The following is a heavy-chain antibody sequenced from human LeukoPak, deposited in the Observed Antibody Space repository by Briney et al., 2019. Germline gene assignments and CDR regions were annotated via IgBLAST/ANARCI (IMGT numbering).Heavy chain of an antibody. V-gene: IGHV4-34*01. J-gene: IGHJ6*03. Sequence: PSETLSLTCAVYGGSFSGYYWSWIRQPPGKGLEWIGEINHSGSTNYNPSLKSRVTISVDTSKNQFSLKLSSVTAADTAVYYCARGRDGYNYVYYYYYYMDVWGKGTTVTVSS. CDR2: INHSGST. CDR1: GGSFSGYY. D-gene: IGHD5-24*01. CDR3: ARGRDGYNYVYYYYYYMDV.